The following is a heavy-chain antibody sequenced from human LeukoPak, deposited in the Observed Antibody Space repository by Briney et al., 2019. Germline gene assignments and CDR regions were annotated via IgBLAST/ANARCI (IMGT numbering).Heavy chain of an antibody. CDR1: GFTFSSYG. V-gene: IGHV3-23*01. J-gene: IGHJ3*02. Sequence: GGSLRLSCAASGFTFSSYGMSWVRQAPGKGLGWVSAISGSGGSTYYADSVKGRFTISRDNSKNTLYLQMNSLRAEDTAVYYCAKVARDSYYYDSSGYPDAFDIWGQGTMVTVSS. CDR2: ISGSGGST. D-gene: IGHD3-22*01. CDR3: AKVARDSYYYDSSGYPDAFDI.